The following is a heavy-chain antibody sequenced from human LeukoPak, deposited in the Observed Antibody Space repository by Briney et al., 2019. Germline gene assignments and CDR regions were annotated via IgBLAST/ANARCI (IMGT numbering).Heavy chain of an antibody. V-gene: IGHV3-23*01. Sequence: TGGSLRLSCAASGFTFSSYDMTWVRQAPGKGLEWVSSIHGGADIPSYADSVKGRFTISRDNSKNTLFLEMNSLRGEDTAVYYCGRDPNGNYIGAFEMWGPGTKVTVSS. CDR1: GFTFSSYD. CDR2: IHGGADIP. CDR3: GRDPNGNYIGAFEM. D-gene: IGHD1-7*01. J-gene: IGHJ3*02.